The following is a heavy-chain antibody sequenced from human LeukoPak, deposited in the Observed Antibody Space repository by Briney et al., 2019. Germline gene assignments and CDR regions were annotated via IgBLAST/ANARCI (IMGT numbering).Heavy chain of an antibody. D-gene: IGHD1-26*01. CDR1: GFTFSSYG. V-gene: IGHV3-30*18. J-gene: IGHJ4*02. CDR3: ANPVGALGFDY. CDR2: ISYDGSNK. Sequence: GRSLRLSCAASGFTFSSYGMHWVRQAPGKGLERVAVISYDGSNKYYADSVKGRFTISRDNSKNTLYLQMNSLRAEDTAVYYCANPVGALGFDYWGQGTLVTVSS.